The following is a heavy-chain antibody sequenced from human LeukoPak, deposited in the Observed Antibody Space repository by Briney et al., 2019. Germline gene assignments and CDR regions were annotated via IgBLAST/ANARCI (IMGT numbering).Heavy chain of an antibody. CDR3: ARVGGGSDPYYAMDV. J-gene: IGHJ6*02. Sequence: SETLPLTCTVSGYSISSGYYWGWIRQPPGKGLELIGSINHSGGTYYNPSLKSRVTISVDTSKNQFSLKLNSVTAADTAVYYCARVGGGSDPYYAMDVWGQGTTVTVSS. CDR2: INHSGGT. CDR1: GYSISSGYY. D-gene: IGHD2-15*01. V-gene: IGHV4-38-2*02.